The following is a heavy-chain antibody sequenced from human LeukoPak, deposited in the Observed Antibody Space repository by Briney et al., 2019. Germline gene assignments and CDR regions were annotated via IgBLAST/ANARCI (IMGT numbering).Heavy chain of an antibody. D-gene: IGHD3-22*01. Sequence: SETLSLTCTVSGGSITGYYWTWIRQPPGKGLEWIGYIYYSGSTNYNPSLKSRVTISVDTSKNQFSLKLSSVTAADTAVYYCARGSPPPPGGRITMIVRTGWFDPWGQGTLVTVSS. CDR2: IYYSGST. CDR3: ARGSPPPPGGRITMIVRTGWFDP. J-gene: IGHJ5*02. V-gene: IGHV4-59*01. CDR1: GGSITGYY.